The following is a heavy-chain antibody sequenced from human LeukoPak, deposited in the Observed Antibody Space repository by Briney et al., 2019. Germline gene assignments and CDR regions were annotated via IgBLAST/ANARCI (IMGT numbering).Heavy chain of an antibody. CDR3: ARRNLGSDLDFDY. J-gene: IGHJ4*02. CDR1: GFTFSSYG. D-gene: IGHD1-1*01. CDR2: IRYDGSNK. V-gene: IGHV3-33*08. Sequence: GGSLRLSCAASGFTFSSYGMHWVRQAPGKGLEWVAFIRYDGSNKYYADSVKGRFTISRDNSKNTLYLQMNSLRAEDTAVYYCARRNLGSDLDFDYWGQGTLVTVSS.